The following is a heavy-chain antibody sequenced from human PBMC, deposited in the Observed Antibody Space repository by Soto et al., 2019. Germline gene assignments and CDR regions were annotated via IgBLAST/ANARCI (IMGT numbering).Heavy chain of an antibody. V-gene: IGHV3-30*18. CDR3: AKDRWEFTRYFDS. J-gene: IGHJ4*02. CDR1: GFTFSTYA. Sequence: GGSLRLSCAASGFTFSTYAMHWVRQAPGKGLEWVAMISKDGNDQYYADSVKGRFTVSRDNSKNTVSLQMHSLRPEDTAFYYCAKDRWEFTRYFDSWGQGTLVTVSS. CDR2: ISKDGNDQ. D-gene: IGHD1-26*01.